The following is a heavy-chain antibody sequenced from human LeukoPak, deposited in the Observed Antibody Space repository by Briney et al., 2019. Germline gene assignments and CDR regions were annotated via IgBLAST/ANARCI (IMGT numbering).Heavy chain of an antibody. CDR2: IYYIGST. J-gene: IGHJ4*02. CDR1: GGSTNNYY. Sequence: SETLSLTCTASGGSTNNYYWSWIRQPPGKGLEWIGYIYYIGSTNYNPSLKSRVTISVATSKNQFSLKLSSVTAADTAVYYCARDGGHIGSYYFDYWGQGSLVTVYS. D-gene: IGHD1-26*01. CDR3: ARDGGHIGSYYFDY. V-gene: IGHV4-59*01.